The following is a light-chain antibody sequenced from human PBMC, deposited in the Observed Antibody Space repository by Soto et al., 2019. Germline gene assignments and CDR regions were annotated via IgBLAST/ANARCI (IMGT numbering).Light chain of an antibody. CDR2: DAS. CDR3: QQYDKYST. CDR1: QTISFS. V-gene: IGKV1-5*01. Sequence: EMTQSPSTLSASVGDTVTITCGASQTISFSLAWYQQKPGKAPNLLIYDASTLQGGVPSRFSGSGSGTEFTLTVTSLQPEDFATYFCQQYDKYSTFGHGTKVDIK. J-gene: IGKJ1*01.